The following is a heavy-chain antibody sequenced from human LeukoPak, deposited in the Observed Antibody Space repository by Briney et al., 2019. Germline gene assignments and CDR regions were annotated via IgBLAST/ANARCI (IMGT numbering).Heavy chain of an antibody. CDR3: ARGGFYGSGNYYSYYYYGMDV. V-gene: IGHV1-69*01. J-gene: IGHJ6*02. CDR2: IIPIFGTA. CDR1: GGTFSSYA. D-gene: IGHD3-10*01. Sequence: SVKVSCKASGGTFSSYAINWVRQAPGQGLEWMGGIIPIFGTANYAQKFQGRVTITADESTSTAYMELSSLRSEDTAVYYCARGGFYGSGNYYSYYYYGMDVWGQGTTVTVSS.